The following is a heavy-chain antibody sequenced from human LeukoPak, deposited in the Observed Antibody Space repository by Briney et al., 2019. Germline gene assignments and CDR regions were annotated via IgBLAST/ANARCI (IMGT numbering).Heavy chain of an antibody. V-gene: IGHV1-2*02. J-gene: IGHJ5*02. CDR3: ARDGLGYYYGSGSLNWFDP. D-gene: IGHD3-10*01. Sequence: GASVKVSCKASGYTFTGYYMHWVRQAPGQGLEWMGWINPNSGGTNYAQKFQGRVTMTRDTSISTAYMELSRLRSDDTAVYYCARDGLGYYYGSGSLNWFDPWGQGTLVTVSS. CDR2: INPNSGGT. CDR1: GYTFTGYY.